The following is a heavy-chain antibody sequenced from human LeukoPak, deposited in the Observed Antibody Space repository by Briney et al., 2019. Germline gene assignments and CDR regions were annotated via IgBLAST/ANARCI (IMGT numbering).Heavy chain of an antibody. D-gene: IGHD5-12*01. CDR1: GGSISSSSYY. Sequence: PSETLSLTCTVSGGSISSSSYYWGWIRQPPGKGLEWIGSNSGSTYYNPSLKSRVTISVDTSKNQFSLKLSSVTAADTAVYYCARVSGYDWESFYDYWGQGTLVTVSS. CDR3: ARVSGYDWESFYDY. CDR2: NSGST. V-gene: IGHV4-39*07. J-gene: IGHJ4*02.